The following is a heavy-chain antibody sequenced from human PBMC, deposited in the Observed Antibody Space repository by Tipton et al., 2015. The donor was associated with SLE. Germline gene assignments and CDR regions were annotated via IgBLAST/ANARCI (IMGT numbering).Heavy chain of an antibody. Sequence: LRLSCTVSGGSISGYYWSWIRQPPGKGLEWIGYIYYSGSTNYNPSLKSRVTISVDTSKNQFSLKLSSVSAADTAVYYCARGYYSSSWYYFDYWGQGTLVTVSS. CDR1: GGSISGYY. CDR3: ARGYYSSSWYYFDY. J-gene: IGHJ4*02. V-gene: IGHV4-59*01. D-gene: IGHD6-13*01. CDR2: IYYSGST.